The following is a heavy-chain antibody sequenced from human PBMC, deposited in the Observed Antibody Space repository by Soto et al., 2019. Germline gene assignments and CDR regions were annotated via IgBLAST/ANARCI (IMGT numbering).Heavy chain of an antibody. Sequence: GASVKVSCKASGYTFTSYAMHWVRQAPGQRLEWMGWINAGNGNTKYSQKFQGRVTITRDTSASTAYMELSSLRSEDTAVYYCARDIGRGSSSPGVIDYWGQGTLVTVSS. CDR3: ARDIGRGSSSPGVIDY. V-gene: IGHV1-3*01. J-gene: IGHJ4*02. CDR2: INAGNGNT. D-gene: IGHD6-6*01. CDR1: GYTFTSYA.